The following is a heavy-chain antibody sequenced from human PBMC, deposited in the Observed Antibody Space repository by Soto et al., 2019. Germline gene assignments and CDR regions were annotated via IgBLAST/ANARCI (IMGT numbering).Heavy chain of an antibody. V-gene: IGHV1-69*13. CDR2: IIPIFGTA. CDR1: GGTFSSYA. Sequence: SVKVSFKACGGTFSSYAISWLRQAPGQGLEWMGGIIPIFGTANYAQKFQGRVTITADESTSTAYMELSSLRSEDTAVYYCASGGSGSYHYWGQGTLVTVSS. D-gene: IGHD3-10*01. J-gene: IGHJ4*02. CDR3: ASGGSGSYHY.